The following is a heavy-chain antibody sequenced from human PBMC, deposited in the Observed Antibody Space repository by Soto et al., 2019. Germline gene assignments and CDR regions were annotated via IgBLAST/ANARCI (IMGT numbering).Heavy chain of an antibody. V-gene: IGHV1-69*01. D-gene: IGHD2-15*01. Sequence: QLQLVQSGTEVKEPGSSVKVSCKASGGTFSTSSFVWVRQGPGQGLEWMGGIISIFTRTNFAQKFQSRVTFSADESTRTTYMELRSLTSEDTAIYYCARDVVRSTAGDSWGQGTLVTVSS. J-gene: IGHJ4*02. CDR1: GGTFSTSS. CDR2: IISIFTRT. CDR3: ARDVVRSTAGDS.